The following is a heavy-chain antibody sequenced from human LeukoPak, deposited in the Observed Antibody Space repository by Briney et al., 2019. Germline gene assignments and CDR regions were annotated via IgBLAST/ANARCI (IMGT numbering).Heavy chain of an antibody. CDR1: GGSISSSSYY. Sequence: SETLSLTCTVSGGSISSSSYYWGWIRQPPGKGLEWIGSIYYSGSTYYNPSLKSRVTISVDTSKNQFSLKLSSVTAADTAVYYCARGSYFDYWGQGTLVTVSS. V-gene: IGHV4-39*07. J-gene: IGHJ4*02. CDR3: ARGSYFDY. CDR2: IYYSGST.